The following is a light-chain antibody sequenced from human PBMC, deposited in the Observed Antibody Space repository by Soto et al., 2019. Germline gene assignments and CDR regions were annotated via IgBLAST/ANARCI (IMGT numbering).Light chain of an antibody. CDR2: DVY. CDR3: SSYRTGSTLL. Sequence: QSALTQPASVSGSPGQSITISCTGANSDVGGYNFVSWYQQHPGKAPKLIICDVYNRPSGVSYRFSGSKSGNTASLTISGLQVEDEADYYCSSYRTGSTLLFGTGTKVTVL. V-gene: IGLV2-14*03. J-gene: IGLJ1*01. CDR1: NSDVGGYNF.